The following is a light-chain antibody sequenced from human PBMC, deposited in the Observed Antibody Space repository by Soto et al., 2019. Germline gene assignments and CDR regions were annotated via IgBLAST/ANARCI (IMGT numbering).Light chain of an antibody. J-gene: IGLJ2*01. CDR3: SSYTSSSPL. Sequence: QSVLTQPASVSGSPGQSITISCTGTSSDVGGYNYVSWYQQHPGKAPKLMIYDVSNRPSGVSYRFSGSKSGNTAALTISGLQAEDEADYYCSSYTSSSPLFGGGTKLTVL. V-gene: IGLV2-14*03. CDR1: SSDVGGYNY. CDR2: DVS.